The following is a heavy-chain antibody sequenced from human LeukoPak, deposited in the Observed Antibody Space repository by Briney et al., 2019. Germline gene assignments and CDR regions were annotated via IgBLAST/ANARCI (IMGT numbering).Heavy chain of an antibody. D-gene: IGHD3-10*01. J-gene: IGHJ3*02. CDR2: IRSKAYGGTT. CDR1: GFTFGDYA. Sequence: GGSLRLSCTASGFTFGDYAMTWVRQAPGKGLEWVGFIRSKAYGGTTEYAASVKGRFTISRDDSKSIAYLQMNSLKTEDTAVYYCTRGPTNYYGSGTQSHAFDIWGQGTMVTVSS. CDR3: TRGPTNYYGSGTQSHAFDI. V-gene: IGHV3-49*04.